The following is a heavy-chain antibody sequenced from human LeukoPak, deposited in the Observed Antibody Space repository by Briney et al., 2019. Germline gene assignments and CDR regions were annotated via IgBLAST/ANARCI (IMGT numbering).Heavy chain of an antibody. J-gene: IGHJ4*02. V-gene: IGHV3-73*01. CDR1: GFTFSGSA. CDR2: IRSKANSYAT. Sequence: GGSLRLSCAASGFTFSGSAMHWVRQASGKGLEWVGRIRSKANSYATAYAASVKGRFTISRDDSKNTAYLQMNSLKTEDTAVYYCTRLISQGRQEFDYWGQGTLVTVSS. CDR3: TRLISQGRQEFDY.